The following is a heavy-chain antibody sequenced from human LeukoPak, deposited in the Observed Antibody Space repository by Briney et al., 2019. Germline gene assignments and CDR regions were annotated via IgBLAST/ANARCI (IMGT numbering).Heavy chain of an antibody. D-gene: IGHD3-16*01. Sequence: GGSLRLSCAASGFRFGSDWMSWVRQAPGKGLEWVASINPDGSEKYYVDSVKGRFTISRDNDKNSLYLQLNSLRAEDTAVYYCARYYDPPVGDAFDIWGQGTMVTVSS. CDR3: ARYYDPPVGDAFDI. J-gene: IGHJ3*02. CDR1: GFRFGSDW. CDR2: INPDGSEK. V-gene: IGHV3-7*01.